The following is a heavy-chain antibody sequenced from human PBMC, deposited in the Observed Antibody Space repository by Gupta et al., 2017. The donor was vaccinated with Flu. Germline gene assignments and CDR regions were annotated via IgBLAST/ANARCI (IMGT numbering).Heavy chain of an antibody. CDR3: ARHKNSYDSSGPPGWFDP. D-gene: IGHD3-22*01. V-gene: IGHV4-39*01. J-gene: IGHJ5*02. Sequence: PGKALGWIGNVFESGSTYYNPSLRSRVTISFDRSRTQFSLKLSSVTAADTAIYYCARHKNSYDSSGPPGWFDPWGLGTLVTVSS. CDR2: VFESGST.